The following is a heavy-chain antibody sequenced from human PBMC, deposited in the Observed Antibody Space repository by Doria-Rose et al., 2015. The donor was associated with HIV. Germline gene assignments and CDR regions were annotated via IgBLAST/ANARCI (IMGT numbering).Heavy chain of an antibody. D-gene: IGHD6-13*01. Sequence: QVQLVQSGGGLVNPGGSLRLSCAASGFTFSDYYMSWIRQTPGKGLEWISYISSSDSTIYYADPVKGRFTISRDNAKNSLYLHMNSLRADDTAVYYCARDRRITTSSWYFFDYWGQGTLVTVSS. J-gene: IGHJ4*02. CDR3: ARDRRITTSSWYFFDY. CDR2: ISSSDSTI. V-gene: IGHV3-11*04. CDR1: GFTFSDYY.